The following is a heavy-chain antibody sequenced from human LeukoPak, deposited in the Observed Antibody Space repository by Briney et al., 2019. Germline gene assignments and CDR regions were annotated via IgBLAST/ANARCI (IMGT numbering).Heavy chain of an antibody. D-gene: IGHD5-18*01. CDR3: ARVGGENSGYRYYFDF. CDR1: GGSISSGGYY. J-gene: IGHJ4*02. Sequence: SRTLSLTCAVSGGSISSGGYYWSCIRQPPGKGLEWSGEINHSGSTNYNPSLKSRVTISVDTSKNQFSLKLNSVTAADTAVYYCARVGGENSGYRYYFDFWGQGTLVTVSS. V-gene: IGHV4-30-2*01. CDR2: INHSGST.